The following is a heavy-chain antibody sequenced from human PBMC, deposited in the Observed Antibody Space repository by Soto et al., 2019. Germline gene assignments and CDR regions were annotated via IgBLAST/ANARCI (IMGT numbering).Heavy chain of an antibody. Sequence: QVPLVQSGAEVKKPGASVKVSCKASGYTFTSYAMHWVRQAPGQRLERMGWSNAGNGNTKYSQKFQGRVTITRDTAASTAYMELSSLRSEDTAVYYCARGPGCSSTSCHPPRFDPWGQGTLVTVSS. J-gene: IGHJ5*02. D-gene: IGHD2-2*01. V-gene: IGHV1-3*01. CDR2: SNAGNGNT. CDR3: ARGPGCSSTSCHPPRFDP. CDR1: GYTFTSYA.